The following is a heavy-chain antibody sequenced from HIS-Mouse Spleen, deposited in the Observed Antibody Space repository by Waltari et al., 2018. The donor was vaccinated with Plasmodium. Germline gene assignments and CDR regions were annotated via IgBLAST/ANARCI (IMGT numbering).Heavy chain of an antibody. J-gene: IGHJ2*01. CDR3: ARGLRGHYWYFDL. V-gene: IGHV4-34*01. CDR2: INHSGST. Sequence: QVQLQQWGAGLLKPSATLSLTCAVYGGSFRGYYWSWIRQPPGKGLEWIGEINHSGSTNYNPSLKSRVTISVDTSKNQFSLKLSSVTAADTAVYYCARGLRGHYWYFDLWGRGTLVTVSS. CDR1: GGSFRGYY. D-gene: IGHD3-10*01.